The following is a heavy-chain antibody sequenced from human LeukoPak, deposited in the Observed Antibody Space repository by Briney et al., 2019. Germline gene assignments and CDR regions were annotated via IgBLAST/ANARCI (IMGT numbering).Heavy chain of an antibody. CDR2: IYYSGST. CDR1: GGSISSYY. Sequence: PSETLSLTCTVSGGSISSYYWSWIRQPPGKGLEWIGYIYYSGSTNYNPSLKSRVTISVDTSKNQFSLKLSSVTAADTAVYYCARDIAAAGRFDPWGQGTLVTVSS. V-gene: IGHV4-59*01. J-gene: IGHJ5*02. CDR3: ARDIAAAGRFDP. D-gene: IGHD6-13*01.